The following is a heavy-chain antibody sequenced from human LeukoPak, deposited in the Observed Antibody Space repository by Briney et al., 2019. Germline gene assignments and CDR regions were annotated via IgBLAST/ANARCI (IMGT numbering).Heavy chain of an antibody. V-gene: IGHV4-39*01. CDR1: GASISSGRNY. D-gene: IGHD1-1*01. CDR2: LYSSGTT. CDR3: ARHLSGTTMAHYFDH. Sequence: PSETLSLACTVSGASISSGRNYWGRIRQSPGKGMEWIASLYSSGTTHYNPSLQSRVSVSVDTSKNQFSVRLNSLTAADTAVYYCARHLSGTTMAHYFDHWGQGTVVTVSS. J-gene: IGHJ4*02.